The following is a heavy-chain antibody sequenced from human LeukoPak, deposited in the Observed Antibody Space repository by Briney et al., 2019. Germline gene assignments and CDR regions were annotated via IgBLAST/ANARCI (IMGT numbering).Heavy chain of an antibody. D-gene: IGHD2-8*02. Sequence: ASVRVSCKASGYTFNTYGIIWVRQAPGQGLEWMGWISAYNGDTTYAQKLQGRVTLTTDASTSTAYMELRSLRSDDTAVYYCARESTGGSLEIDYWGQGTLVTVSS. V-gene: IGHV1-18*01. J-gene: IGHJ4*02. CDR1: GYTFNTYG. CDR3: ARESTGGSLEIDY. CDR2: ISAYNGDT.